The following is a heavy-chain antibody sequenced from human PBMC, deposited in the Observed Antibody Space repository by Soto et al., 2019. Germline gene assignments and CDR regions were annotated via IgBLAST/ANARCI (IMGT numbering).Heavy chain of an antibody. CDR3: ARALTGTTPALDY. Sequence: ASVKVSCKASGGTFSSYTISWVRQAPGQGLEWMGRIIPILGIANYAQKFQGRVTITADKSTSTAYMELSSLRSEDTAVYYCARALTGTTPALDYWGQGTLVTVSS. CDR1: GGTFSSYT. D-gene: IGHD1-20*01. J-gene: IGHJ4*02. CDR2: IIPILGIA. V-gene: IGHV1-69*02.